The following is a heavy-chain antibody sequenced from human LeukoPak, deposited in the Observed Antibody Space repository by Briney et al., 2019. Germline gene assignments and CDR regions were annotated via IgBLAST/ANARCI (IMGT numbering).Heavy chain of an antibody. D-gene: IGHD2-21*01. CDR3: ARGVVIAPQTFDY. CDR1: GDSISSYY. J-gene: IGHJ4*02. Sequence: SETLSLTCTVSGDSISSYYWSWIRQPPGKGLEWIGYIYYSGSTNYNPSLKSRVTISVDTSKNQFSLKLRPVTAADTAVYYCARGVVIAPQTFDYWGQGTLVTVSS. V-gene: IGHV4-59*01. CDR2: IYYSGST.